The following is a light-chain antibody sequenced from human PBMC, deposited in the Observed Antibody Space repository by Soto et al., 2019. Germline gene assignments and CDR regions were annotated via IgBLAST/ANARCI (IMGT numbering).Light chain of an antibody. J-gene: IGLJ1*01. CDR1: RSDVGTYNL. CDR3: CSYAGNSYG. Sequence: QSALTQPASVSGSPGQSITISCTGTRSDVGTYNLVSWYQQHPGKAPKLMIYEGTKRPSGVSNRFSGSKSGNTASLTISGLQAEDDADYYCCSYAGNSYGFGTGTKVTVL. V-gene: IGLV2-23*01. CDR2: EGT.